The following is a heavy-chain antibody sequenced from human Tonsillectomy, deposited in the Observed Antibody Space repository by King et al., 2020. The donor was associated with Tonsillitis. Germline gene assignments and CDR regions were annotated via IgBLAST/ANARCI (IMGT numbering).Heavy chain of an antibody. CDR3: AREGAVAGTLDI. V-gene: IGHV4-59*01. CDR2: IYYSGST. CDR1: GGSISGFY. J-gene: IGHJ4*02. D-gene: IGHD6-19*01. Sequence: QLQESGPGLVKPSETLSLTCNVSGGSISGFYWSWIRQPPGKGLEWIGYIYYSGSTNYNPSLKSRVTISVDTSKNQFSLKLSSVTAADAAVYYCAREGAVAGTLDIWGQGTLVTVSS.